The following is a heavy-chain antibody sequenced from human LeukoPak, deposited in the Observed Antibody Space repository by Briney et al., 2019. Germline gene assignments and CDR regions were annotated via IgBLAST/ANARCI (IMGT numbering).Heavy chain of an antibody. CDR1: GFTFSSYW. J-gene: IGHJ4*02. CDR3: ARVKDYYDSSGYYLY. D-gene: IGHD3-22*01. CDR2: INSDGSST. Sequence: GGSLRLSCAASGFTFSSYWMHWVRRAPGKGLVWVSRINSDGSSTSYADSVKGRFTISRDNAKNTLYLQMNSLRAEDTAVYYCARVKDYYDSSGYYLYWGQGTLVTVSS. V-gene: IGHV3-74*01.